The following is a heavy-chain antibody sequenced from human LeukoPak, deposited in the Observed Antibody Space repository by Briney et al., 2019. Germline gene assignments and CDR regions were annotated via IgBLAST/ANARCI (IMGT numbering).Heavy chain of an antibody. CDR1: GFTFSSYS. CDR3: ARGRDNYYDT. J-gene: IGHJ5*02. V-gene: IGHV3-21*01. CDR2: ISSSSSYI. D-gene: IGHD3-22*01. Sequence: GGSLRLFCAASGFTFSSYSMNWVRQAPGKGLEWVSSISSSSSYIYYTDSVKGRFTISRDNAKNSLYLQMNSLRAEDTAVYYCARGRDNYYDTWGQGTLVTVSS.